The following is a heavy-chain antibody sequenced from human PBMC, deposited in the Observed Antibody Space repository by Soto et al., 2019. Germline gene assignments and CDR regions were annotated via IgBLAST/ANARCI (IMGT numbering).Heavy chain of an antibody. J-gene: IGHJ4*02. D-gene: IGHD3-10*01. Sequence: WASVKVSCKASGYTFTSYDINWVRQATGQGLEWMGWMNPNSGNTGYAQKFQGRVTMTRNTSISTAYMELSSLRSEDTAVYYCARPTGAAADFDYWGQGTLVTVSS. V-gene: IGHV1-8*01. CDR3: ARPTGAAADFDY. CDR1: GYTFTSYD. CDR2: MNPNSGNT.